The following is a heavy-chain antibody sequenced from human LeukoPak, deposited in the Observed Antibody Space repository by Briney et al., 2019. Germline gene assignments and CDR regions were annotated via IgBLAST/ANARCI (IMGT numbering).Heavy chain of an antibody. Sequence: GESLRISCKGSGYRFTKSWIGWVRQMPGKGLEWLGIIFPDDSRTRYSPSFQGQVTMSVDKSISTAYLQWSSLKASDTAMYYCVRPSYGASDYWGQGTLVTVSS. V-gene: IGHV5-51*01. J-gene: IGHJ4*02. CDR3: VRPSYGASDY. D-gene: IGHD4-17*01. CDR2: IFPDDSRT. CDR1: GYRFTKSW.